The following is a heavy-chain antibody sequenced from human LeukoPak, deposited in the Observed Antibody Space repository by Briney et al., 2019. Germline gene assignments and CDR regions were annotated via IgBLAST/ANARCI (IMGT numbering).Heavy chain of an antibody. CDR2: ISSSGSTI. Sequence: GGSLRLSCAASGFPFSDYYMSWIRQAPGKGLEWVSYISSSGSTIYYADSVKGRFTISRDNAKNSLYLQMNSLRAEDTAVYYCARAPVTTEHFYDYWGQGTLVTVSS. D-gene: IGHD4-17*01. V-gene: IGHV3-11*01. CDR3: ARAPVTTEHFYDY. J-gene: IGHJ4*02. CDR1: GFPFSDYY.